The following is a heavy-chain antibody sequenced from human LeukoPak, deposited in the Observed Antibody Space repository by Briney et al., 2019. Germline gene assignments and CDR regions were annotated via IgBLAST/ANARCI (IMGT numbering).Heavy chain of an antibody. V-gene: IGHV3-7*03. CDR2: IKQDGSEK. CDR3: AGGTGFIIKD. J-gene: IGHJ4*02. Sequence: GGSLRLSCVASGFTFSMYWMSWVRQAPGKGLEWVANIKQDGSEKYYVDSVKGRFTISRDNAKNSLYLQMNNLRVEDTAMYYCAGGTGFIIKDWGQGTLVTVSS. D-gene: IGHD3-9*01. CDR1: GFTFSMYW.